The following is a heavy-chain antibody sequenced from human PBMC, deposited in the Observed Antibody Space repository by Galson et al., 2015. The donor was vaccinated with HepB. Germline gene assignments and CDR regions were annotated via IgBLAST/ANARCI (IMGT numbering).Heavy chain of an antibody. V-gene: IGHV1-69*06. CDR2: IIPIFGTA. J-gene: IGHJ4*02. CDR3: ASRYYYDSSGYYAG. CDR1: GGTFSSYA. Sequence: SVKVSCKASGGTFSSYAISWVRQAPGQGLEWMGGIIPIFGTANYAQKFQGRVTITADKSTSTAYMELSSLRSEDTAVYYCASRYYYDSSGYYAGWGQGTLVTVSS. D-gene: IGHD3-22*01.